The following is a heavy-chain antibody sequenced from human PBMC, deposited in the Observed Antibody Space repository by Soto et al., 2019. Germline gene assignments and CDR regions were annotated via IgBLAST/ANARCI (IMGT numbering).Heavy chain of an antibody. V-gene: IGHV3-7*01. CDR2: IKQDGSEK. Sequence: GGSLRLSCAASGFTFSSYWMSWVRQAPGKGLEWVANIKQDGSEKYYVDSVKGRFTISRDNAKNSLYLQMNSLRAEDTAVYYCASVNYDFWNNWGAFDIWGQGTMVTVSS. CDR3: ASVNYDFWNNWGAFDI. J-gene: IGHJ3*02. CDR1: GFTFSSYW. D-gene: IGHD3-3*01.